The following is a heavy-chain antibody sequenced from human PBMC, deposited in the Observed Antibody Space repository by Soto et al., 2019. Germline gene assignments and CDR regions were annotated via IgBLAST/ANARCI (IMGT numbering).Heavy chain of an antibody. CDR3: ASPKIAFYNWFDP. V-gene: IGHV4-34*01. J-gene: IGHJ5*02. D-gene: IGHD3-3*02. CDR2: INHSGST. Sequence: PSETLSLTCAIYGGSFSGYYWSWLRQPPGKGLEWIGEINHSGSTNYNPSLKSRVTISADTSKNQFSLKLSSVTAADTAVYYCASPKIAFYNWFDPWGQGTLVTVSS. CDR1: GGSFSGYY.